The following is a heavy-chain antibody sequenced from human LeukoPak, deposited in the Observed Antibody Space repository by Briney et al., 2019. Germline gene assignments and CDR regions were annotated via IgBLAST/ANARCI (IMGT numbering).Heavy chain of an antibody. Sequence: PGGSLRLSCAASGFTFSTYAMSWVRQAPGKGLEWVSLIGGSDGRTRYADSVKGRFTISRDNSKNTLYVQMSSLRADDTAVYYCAKGYYYGSGSYSTFDYWGQGTLVTVSS. V-gene: IGHV3-23*01. CDR3: AKGYYYGSGSYSTFDY. J-gene: IGHJ4*02. D-gene: IGHD3-10*01. CDR2: IGGSDGRT. CDR1: GFTFSTYA.